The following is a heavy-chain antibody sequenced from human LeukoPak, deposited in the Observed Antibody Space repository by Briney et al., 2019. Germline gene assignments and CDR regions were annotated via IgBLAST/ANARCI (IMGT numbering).Heavy chain of an antibody. D-gene: IGHD3-10*02. CDR3: ARGQSVRAWHWDH. CDR2: ISDSGRA. Sequence: PSETLSLTCTVSGGSISSYYCSWIRQSPGKGLEWIGFISDSGRANHNPSLRSRVTISIDTSKNQLSLKLSSVTAADTAVYFCARGQSVRAWHWDHWGRGTLATVSS. CDR1: GGSISSYY. J-gene: IGHJ4*02. V-gene: IGHV4-59*01.